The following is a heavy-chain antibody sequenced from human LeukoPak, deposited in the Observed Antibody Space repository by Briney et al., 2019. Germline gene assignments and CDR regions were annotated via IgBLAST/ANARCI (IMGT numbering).Heavy chain of an antibody. CDR3: ASYTEGGDYAYYFDY. Sequence: ASVKVSCKASGYTFTSYGISWVRQAPGQGLEWMGWISAYNGNTNYAQKLQGRVTMTTDTSTSTAYMELRSLRSDDTAVYYCASYTEGGDYAYYFDYWGQRTLVTVSS. V-gene: IGHV1-18*01. CDR2: ISAYNGNT. J-gene: IGHJ4*02. CDR1: GYTFTSYG. D-gene: IGHD2-21*02.